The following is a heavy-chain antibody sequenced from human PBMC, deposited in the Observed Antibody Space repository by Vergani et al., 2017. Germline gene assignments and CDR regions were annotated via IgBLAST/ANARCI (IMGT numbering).Heavy chain of an antibody. D-gene: IGHD3-3*01. J-gene: IGHJ4*02. Sequence: EVQLVESGGGVVRPGGSLRLSCAASGFTFDDHGMSWVRQAPGKGLEWVSGINWNGGSTGYADSVKGRFTISRDNAKNSLYLQMNSLRAEDTALYYCARERNAYYDFWSGYYTQYYFDYWGQGTLVTVSS. CDR2: INWNGGST. CDR3: ARERNAYYDFWSGYYTQYYFDY. V-gene: IGHV3-20*04. CDR1: GFTFDDHG.